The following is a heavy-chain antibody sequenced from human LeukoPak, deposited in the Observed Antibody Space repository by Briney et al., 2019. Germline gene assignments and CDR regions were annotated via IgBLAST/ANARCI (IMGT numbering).Heavy chain of an antibody. CDR2: IKTDGSDK. CDR1: GFTFSSYW. J-gene: IGHJ4*02. V-gene: IGHV3-7*01. Sequence: PGGSLRLSCAATGFTFSSYWMSWVRQAPGKGLEWVAMIKTDGSDKYCVGSVKGRFTVSRDNAKNSMYLQMNSLRVEDTAVYYCARDCPHHDLDCSGSPLGYWGQGTLVTVSS. CDR3: ARDCPHHDLDCSGSPLGY. D-gene: IGHD1-26*01.